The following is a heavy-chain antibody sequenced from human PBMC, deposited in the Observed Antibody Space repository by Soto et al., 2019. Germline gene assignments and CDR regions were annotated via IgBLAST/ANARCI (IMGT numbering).Heavy chain of an antibody. Sequence: SETLFLTCAVYGGSFSGYYWTWIRQPPGKGLEWIGEINHSGSTNYNPSLKSRVTISVDTSKNQFSLKLSSVTAADTAVYYCARGRGRGAAAVYYYYGMDVWGQGTTVTVSS. CDR3: ARGRGRGAAAVYYYYGMDV. D-gene: IGHD6-13*01. J-gene: IGHJ6*02. CDR1: GGSFSGYY. V-gene: IGHV4-34*01. CDR2: INHSGST.